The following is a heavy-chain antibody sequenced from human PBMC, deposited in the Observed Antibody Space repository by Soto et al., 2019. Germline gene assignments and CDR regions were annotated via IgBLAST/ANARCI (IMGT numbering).Heavy chain of an antibody. J-gene: IGHJ3*02. CDR3: ARSFWSGYYDAFDI. CDR1: GFTVSSNY. CDR2: IYSGGST. D-gene: IGHD3-3*01. V-gene: IGHV3-53*04. Sequence: GGSLRLSCAASGFTVSSNYMSWVRQAPGKGLEWVSVIYSGGSTYYADSVKGRFTISRHNSKNTLYLQMNSLRAEDTAVYYCARSFWSGYYDAFDIWGQGTMVTVSS.